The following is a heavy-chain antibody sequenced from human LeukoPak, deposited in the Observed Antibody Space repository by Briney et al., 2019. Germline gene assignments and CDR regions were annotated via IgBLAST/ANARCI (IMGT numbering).Heavy chain of an antibody. CDR3: ASSVVRVDSSGWPFDY. CDR1: GGSISSYY. CDR2: IYYSGST. J-gene: IGHJ4*02. V-gene: IGHV4-59*01. D-gene: IGHD6-19*01. Sequence: PSETLSLTCTVSGGSISSYYWSWIRQPPGKGLEWIGYIYYSGSTNYNPSLKSRVTISVDTSKNQFSLKLSSVTAADTAVYYCASSVVRVDSSGWPFDYRGQGTLVTVSS.